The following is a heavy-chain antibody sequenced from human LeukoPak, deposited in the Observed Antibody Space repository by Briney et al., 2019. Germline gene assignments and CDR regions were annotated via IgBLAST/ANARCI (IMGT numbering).Heavy chain of an antibody. CDR1: GGTFSSYA. CDR3: ARGWGAAADPYNWFDP. J-gene: IGHJ5*02. D-gene: IGHD6-13*01. Sequence: SVTDSFKASGGTFSSYAIRWVRQAPGQGLEWMGGIIPIFGTANYAQKFQGRVTITADESTSTAYMELSSLRSEDTAVYYCARGWGAAADPYNWFDPWGQGTLVTVSS. CDR2: IIPIFGTA. V-gene: IGHV1-69*01.